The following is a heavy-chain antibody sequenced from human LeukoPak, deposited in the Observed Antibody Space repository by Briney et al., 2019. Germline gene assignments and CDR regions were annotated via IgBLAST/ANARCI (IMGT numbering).Heavy chain of an antibody. CDR3: ARAHNWKYGTFDY. D-gene: IGHD1-7*01. Sequence: GGSLRLSCAASGFTFSSYAMSWVRQAPGKGLEWVSAISGSGGSTYYADSVKGRFTISRDNAKNSLYLQMNSLRAEDTAVYYCARAHNWKYGTFDYWGQGTLVTVSS. CDR1: GFTFSSYA. CDR2: ISGSGGST. V-gene: IGHV3-23*01. J-gene: IGHJ4*02.